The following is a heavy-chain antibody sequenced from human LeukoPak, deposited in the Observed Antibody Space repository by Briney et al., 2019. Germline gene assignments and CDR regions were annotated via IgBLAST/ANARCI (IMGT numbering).Heavy chain of an antibody. J-gene: IGHJ4*02. CDR2: IYYSGST. Sequence: PSQTLSLTCTVSGGSISSGDYYWSWIRQPPGKGLEWIGSIYYSGSTYYNPSLKSRVTISVDTSKNQFSLKLSSVTAADTAVYYCARHATGTTAPFDYWGQGTLVTVSS. CDR3: ARHATGTTAPFDY. V-gene: IGHV4-39*01. CDR1: GGSISSGDYY. D-gene: IGHD1-7*01.